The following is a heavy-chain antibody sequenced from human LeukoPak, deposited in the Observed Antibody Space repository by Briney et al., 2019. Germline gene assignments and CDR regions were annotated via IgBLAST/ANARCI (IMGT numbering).Heavy chain of an antibody. D-gene: IGHD6-13*01. J-gene: IGHJ4*02. CDR3: ASLRAAGTIDY. CDR2: IYTSGSS. V-gene: IGHV4-4*07. CDR1: GGFISSYY. Sequence: RSSETLSLTCTVSGGFISSYYWSWIRQPAGKGLEWIGRIYTSGSSNYNPSLKSRVTMSVDTSKNQFSLKLTSVTAADTAVYHCASLRAAGTIDYWGQGTLVTVSS.